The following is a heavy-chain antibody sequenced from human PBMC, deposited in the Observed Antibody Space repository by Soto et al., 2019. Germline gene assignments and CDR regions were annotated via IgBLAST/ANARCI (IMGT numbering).Heavy chain of an antibody. Sequence: QLQLQESGPGLVKAAETLSLTCTVSGGSISSSSYYWGWIRQTPGKGLEWIGSIYQSGNTNYNPSLKSRVISSVDTYNNLFTLLLSSVTAADAVVYFCVGFGCIGGNCDILGVCGGDFTDAFDIWGRGSLVTASS. CDR3: VGFGCIGGNCDILGVCGGDFTDAFDI. J-gene: IGHJ3*02. CDR1: GGSISSSSYY. CDR2: IYQSGNT. V-gene: IGHV4-39*02. D-gene: IGHD2-21*02.